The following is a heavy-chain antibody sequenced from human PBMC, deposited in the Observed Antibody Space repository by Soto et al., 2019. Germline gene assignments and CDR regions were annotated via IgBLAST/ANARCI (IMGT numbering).Heavy chain of an antibody. Sequence: GGSLRLSCAASGFTVSSYYMSWIRQAPGKGLEWVSYISSSGSTIYYADSVKGRFTISRDNAKNSLYLQMNSLRAEDTAVYYCASPSVSYYSHGVEFVDWGQGTLVTVAS. V-gene: IGHV3-11*01. D-gene: IGHD1-26*01. CDR3: ASPSVSYYSHGVEFVD. CDR2: ISSSGSTI. CDR1: GFTVSSYY. J-gene: IGHJ4*02.